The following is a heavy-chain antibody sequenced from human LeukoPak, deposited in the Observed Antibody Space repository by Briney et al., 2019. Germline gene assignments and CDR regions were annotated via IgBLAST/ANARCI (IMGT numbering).Heavy chain of an antibody. CDR1: GYTHTNYY. CDR2: MNHNRGNS. D-gene: IGHD3-3*01. V-gene: IGHV1-8*03. Sequence: ASVNVSCKASGYTHTNYYVHWVRQASGQGLEGMGWMNHNRGNSGSAQKLQGRITITRNSSKNTAHMELSSLRSEDTGVYYCARQPGNFWSGYYMDVWGKGTTVTVSS. J-gene: IGHJ6*03. CDR3: ARQPGNFWSGYYMDV.